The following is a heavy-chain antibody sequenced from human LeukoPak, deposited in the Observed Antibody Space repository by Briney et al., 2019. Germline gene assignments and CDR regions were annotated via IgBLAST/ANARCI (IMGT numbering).Heavy chain of an antibody. Sequence: GSLRLSCAASGFTFSSYGMHWVRQAPGKGLEWIGEINHSGNTNSNPSLKSRVTMSVDTSKNQFSLKLSSLTAADTAMYYCARREPHGDYGGKIRYYYYMDVWGKGTTITISS. V-gene: IGHV4-34*01. CDR1: GFTFSSYG. CDR3: ARREPHGDYGGKIRYYYYMDV. J-gene: IGHJ6*03. D-gene: IGHD4-23*01. CDR2: INHSGNT.